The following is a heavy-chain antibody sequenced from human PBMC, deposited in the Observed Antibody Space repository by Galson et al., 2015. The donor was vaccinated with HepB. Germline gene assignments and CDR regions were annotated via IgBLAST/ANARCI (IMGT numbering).Heavy chain of an antibody. V-gene: IGHV6-1*01. Sequence: CAISGDSVSSNSAAWTWIRQSPSRGLEWLGRTYYRSKWYNDYAVSVKSRITINPDTSKNQFSLQLNSVTPEDTAVYYCARSEQATAAFDIWGQGTMVTVSS. CDR1: GDSVSSNSAA. CDR3: ARSEQATAAFDI. J-gene: IGHJ3*02. CDR2: TYYRSKWYN. D-gene: IGHD1-26*01.